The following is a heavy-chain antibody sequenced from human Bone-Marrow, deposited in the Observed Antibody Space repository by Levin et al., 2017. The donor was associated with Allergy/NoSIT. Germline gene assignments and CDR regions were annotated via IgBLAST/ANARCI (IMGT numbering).Heavy chain of an antibody. D-gene: IGHD3-16*01. J-gene: IGHJ4*02. CDR2: ISTYTGDT. CDR1: GYTFTSYQ. V-gene: IGHV1-18*01. Sequence: PGESLKISCKATGYTFTSYQIGWVRQAPGQGLEWLGFISTYTGDTNYAQKVQGRVTLTTDTSTSTAYMELRSLTSDDTAVYYCARGSLGLLTYFDFWGQGTLVAVSS. CDR3: ARGSLGLLTYFDF.